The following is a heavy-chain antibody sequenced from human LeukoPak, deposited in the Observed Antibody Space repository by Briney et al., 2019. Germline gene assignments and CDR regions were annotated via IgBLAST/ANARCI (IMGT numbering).Heavy chain of an antibody. J-gene: IGHJ6*02. CDR1: GFTLSRDY. D-gene: IGHD3-10*01. V-gene: IGHV3-66*02. CDR2: IYRDVGI. CDR3: GRDPGHPNGVGV. Sequence: PVGSLRLSCAASGFTLSRDYMSWVRQAPGRGLEWVSPIYRDVGIYYSASVTGRFTISRDDSKNTVCLQLNSVTPEYTAVYCCGRDPGHPNGVGVWGHGTTVTISS.